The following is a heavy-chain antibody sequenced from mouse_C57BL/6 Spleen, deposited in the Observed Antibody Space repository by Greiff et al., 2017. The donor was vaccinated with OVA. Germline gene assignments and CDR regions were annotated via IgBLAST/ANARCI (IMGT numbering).Heavy chain of an antibody. CDR2: INPGSGGT. J-gene: IGHJ2*01. D-gene: IGHD1-1*01. CDR3: ARGVNYYGSSYDY. V-gene: IGHV1-54*01. Sequence: QVQLKQSGAELVRPGTSVKVSCKASGYAFTNYLIEWVKQRPGQGLEWIGVINPGSGGTNYNEKFKGKATLTADKSSSTAYMQLSSLTSEDSAVYFCARGVNYYGSSYDYWGQGTTLTVSS. CDR1: GYAFTNYL.